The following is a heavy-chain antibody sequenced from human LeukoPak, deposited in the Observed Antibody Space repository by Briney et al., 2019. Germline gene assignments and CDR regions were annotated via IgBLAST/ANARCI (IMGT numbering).Heavy chain of an antibody. J-gene: IGHJ4*02. CDR1: GFTFSNYG. D-gene: IGHD2-21*02. CDR3: AKDRVVVTARGVFDY. CDR2: ISYDGSNK. Sequence: GGSLRLSRAASGFTFSNYGMHWVRQAPGKGLEWVAAISYDGSNKYYADSVKGRFTISRDNSKNTLYLQMNSLRAEDTAVYYCAKDRVVVTARGVFDYWGQGTLVTVSS. V-gene: IGHV3-30*18.